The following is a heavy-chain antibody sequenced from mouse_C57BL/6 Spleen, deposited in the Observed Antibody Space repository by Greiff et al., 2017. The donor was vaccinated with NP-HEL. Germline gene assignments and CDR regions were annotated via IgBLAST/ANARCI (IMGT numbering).Heavy chain of an antibody. CDR2: ISYDGSN. J-gene: IGHJ4*01. CDR1: GYSITSGYY. D-gene: IGHD2-4*01. CDR3: AREKDYDYDYYAMDY. V-gene: IGHV3-6*01. Sequence: EVQLQQSGPGLVKPSQSLSLTCSVTGYSITSGYYWNWIRQFPGNKLEWMGYISYDGSNNYNPSLKNRISITRDTSKNQFFLKLNSVTTEDTATYYCAREKDYDYDYYAMDYWGQGTSVTVSS.